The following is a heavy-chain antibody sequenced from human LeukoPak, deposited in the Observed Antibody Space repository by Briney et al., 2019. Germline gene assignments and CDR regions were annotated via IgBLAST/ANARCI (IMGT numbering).Heavy chain of an antibody. Sequence: GGSLRLSCAASGFTFSDYYMSWIRQAPGKGLEWVSYISSSGSTIYYADSVKGRFTISRDNAKNSLYLQMNSLRAEDTAVYYCARGRHYDQPRRYYFDYWGQGTLVTVSS. CDR1: GFTFSDYY. D-gene: IGHD3-3*01. CDR2: ISSSGSTI. CDR3: ARGRHYDQPRRYYFDY. V-gene: IGHV3-11*01. J-gene: IGHJ4*02.